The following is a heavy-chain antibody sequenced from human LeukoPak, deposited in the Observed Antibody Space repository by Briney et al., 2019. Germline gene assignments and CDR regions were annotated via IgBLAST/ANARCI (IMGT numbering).Heavy chain of an antibody. V-gene: IGHV4-34*01. CDR3: ARHPPSFWSGYYGFDY. D-gene: IGHD3-3*01. J-gene: IGHJ4*02. CDR2: INQRRNT. CDR1: GGSFSGYS. Sequence: SETLSLTCVVYGGSFSGYSWSWIRQPPGKGLEWIGEINQRRNTNYNPSLKSRVTISIDTSKNQFSLKLSSVTAADTAVYYCARHPPSFWSGYYGFDYWGQGTLVTVSS.